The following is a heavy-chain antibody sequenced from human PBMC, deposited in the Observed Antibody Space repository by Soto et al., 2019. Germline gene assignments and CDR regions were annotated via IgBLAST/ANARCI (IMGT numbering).Heavy chain of an antibody. V-gene: IGHV5-51*01. CDR2: IYPGDSDT. Sequence: GESLKISCKGSGYIFTSYWIGWVRQMPGKGLEWMGIIYPGDSDTRYSPSFQGQVTISADTSISTAYLQWSSLKASDTAMYYCARPPSNPYGGYDLRFDYWGQGTLVTVSS. CDR1: GYIFTSYW. CDR3: ARPPSNPYGGYDLRFDY. J-gene: IGHJ4*02. D-gene: IGHD5-12*01.